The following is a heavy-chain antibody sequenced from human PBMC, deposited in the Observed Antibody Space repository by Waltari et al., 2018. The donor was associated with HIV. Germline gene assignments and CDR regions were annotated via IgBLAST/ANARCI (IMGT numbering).Heavy chain of an antibody. CDR3: ARHSLTYYYDSSGYSVAFDY. Sequence: QLQLQESGPGLVKPSETLSLTCTVSGGSISSSSYYWGWIRQPPGKGLEWIGGIYYSGGTYYNPALKSRVTISVDTSKNQFSLKLSSVTAADTAVYYCARHSLTYYYDSSGYSVAFDYWGQGTLVTVSS. CDR2: IYYSGGT. D-gene: IGHD3-22*01. V-gene: IGHV4-39*01. CDR1: GGSISSSSYY. J-gene: IGHJ4*02.